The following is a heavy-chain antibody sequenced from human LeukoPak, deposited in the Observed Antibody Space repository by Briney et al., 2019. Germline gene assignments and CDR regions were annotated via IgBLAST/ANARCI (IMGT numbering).Heavy chain of an antibody. J-gene: IGHJ6*03. CDR3: ARDKNDFWSGPYYYYYMDV. Sequence: PSETLSLTCTVSGGSISSYYWSWIRQPAGKGLEWIGRIYTSGSTNYNPSLKSRVTMSVDTSKNQFSLKLSSVTAADTAVYYCARDKNDFWSGPYYYYYMDVWAKGPRSPSP. V-gene: IGHV4-4*07. CDR2: IYTSGST. D-gene: IGHD3-3*01. CDR1: GGSISSYY.